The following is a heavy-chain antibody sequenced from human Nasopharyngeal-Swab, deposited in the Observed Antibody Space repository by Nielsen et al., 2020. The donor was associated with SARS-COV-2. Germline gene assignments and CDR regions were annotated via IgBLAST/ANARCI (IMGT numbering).Heavy chain of an antibody. CDR1: GYSFTSYW. CDR2: IYPRDSDT. V-gene: IGHV5-51*01. J-gene: IGHJ6*02. D-gene: IGHD5-12*01. Sequence: GASLKISCKGSGYSFTSYWIAWVRQMPGKGLEWMGIIYPRDSDTSSSPSFQGQVTISADKSISTAYLQWSSLKASDTAMYYCVRPEGVATSFKYYFQYGMDVWGQGTMVTVPS. CDR3: VRPEGVATSFKYYFQYGMDV.